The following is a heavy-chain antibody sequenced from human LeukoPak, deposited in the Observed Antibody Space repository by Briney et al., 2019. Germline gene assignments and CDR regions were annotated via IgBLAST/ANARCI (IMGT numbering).Heavy chain of an antibody. CDR2: ISWNSGTI. V-gene: IGHV3-9*01. CDR1: GFTFNHYA. CDR3: GKGSTHNTAVVE. Sequence: GGSLSLSCEASGFTFNHYAMHWVRQAPGKGLEWVSGISWNSGTIGYADSIKGRFTISRDNGKNSLYLQMNSLRGEDTALYFCGKGSTHNTAVVEWGQGTLVTVSS. J-gene: IGHJ1*01. D-gene: IGHD5-18*01.